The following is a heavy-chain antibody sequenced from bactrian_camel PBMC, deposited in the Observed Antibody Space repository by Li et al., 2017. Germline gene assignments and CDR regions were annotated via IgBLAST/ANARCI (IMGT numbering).Heavy chain of an antibody. J-gene: IGHJ4*01. Sequence: HVQLVESGGGSVQAGGSLRLSCARSGFTGLSNYMGWFRQSPGKEPEGVAAIRRDDHTAYTNSVKGRFTISKDNAENSLFLQMSNLKPEDTAMYYCAASHSFILTPRFYRFESSDYPYRGQGTQVTVS. CDR2: IRRDDHT. CDR3: AASHSFILTPRFYRFESSDYPY. CDR1: GFTGLSNY. D-gene: IGHD4*01. V-gene: IGHV3S55*01.